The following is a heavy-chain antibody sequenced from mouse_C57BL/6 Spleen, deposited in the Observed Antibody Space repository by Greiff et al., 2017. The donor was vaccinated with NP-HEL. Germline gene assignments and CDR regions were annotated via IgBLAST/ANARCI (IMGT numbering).Heavy chain of an antibody. Sequence: QVQLQQPGAELVMPGASVKLSCNASGYTFTSYWMHWVKQRPGQGLEWIGEIDPSDSYTNYNQKFKGKSTLTVDKSSSTAYMHLTSLTSEDSAVYYCARKYYYTMDYWGQGTSVTVSS. CDR1: GYTFTSYW. V-gene: IGHV1-69*01. CDR2: IDPSDSYT. J-gene: IGHJ4*01. CDR3: ARKYYYTMDY.